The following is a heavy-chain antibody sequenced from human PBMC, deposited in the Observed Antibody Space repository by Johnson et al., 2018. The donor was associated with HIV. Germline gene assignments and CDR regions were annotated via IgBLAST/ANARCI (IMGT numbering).Heavy chain of an antibody. CDR2: IYDGDTT. J-gene: IGHJ3*01. CDR3: AKAVAKVGAGMSFDF. CDR1: GFTVMSHY. Sequence: VQLVESGGGLVKPGGSLRLSCAASGFTVMSHYMTWVRQAPVKGLEWVSVIYDGDTTYYTDSVKGPFTISRDKCIHALCLLMNSLRAEDTAVYYCAKAVAKVGAGMSFDFWGQGTMVTVSS. V-gene: IGHV3-66*02. D-gene: IGHD1-26*01.